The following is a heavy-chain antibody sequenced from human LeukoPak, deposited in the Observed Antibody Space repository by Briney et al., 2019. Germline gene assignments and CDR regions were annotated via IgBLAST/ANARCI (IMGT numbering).Heavy chain of an antibody. J-gene: IGHJ5*02. Sequence: ASVKVSCKAFGYTFTTYGISWVRQAPGQGLEWMAWISAYNNDTKHAQKFQGRVTLTTDPSTSTAYMELRSLRSEDTAVYYCARSGEYHRNWFDPWGREPLVTVSS. CDR1: GYTFTTYG. CDR3: ARSGEYHRNWFDP. CDR2: ISAYNNDT. V-gene: IGHV1-18*01. D-gene: IGHD3-10*01.